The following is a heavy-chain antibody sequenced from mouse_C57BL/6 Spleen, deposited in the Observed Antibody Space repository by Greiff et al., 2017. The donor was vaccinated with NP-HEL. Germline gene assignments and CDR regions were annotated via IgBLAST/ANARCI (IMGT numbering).Heavy chain of an antibody. Sequence: EVNLVESGGDLVKPGGSLKLSCAASGFTFSSYGMSWVRQTPDKRLEWVATISSGGSYTYYPDSVKGRFTISRDNAKNTLYLQMSSLKSEDTAMYYCARHTAQATDFAYWGQGTLVTVSA. J-gene: IGHJ3*01. D-gene: IGHD3-2*02. CDR3: ARHTAQATDFAY. CDR1: GFTFSSYG. CDR2: ISSGGSYT. V-gene: IGHV5-6*01.